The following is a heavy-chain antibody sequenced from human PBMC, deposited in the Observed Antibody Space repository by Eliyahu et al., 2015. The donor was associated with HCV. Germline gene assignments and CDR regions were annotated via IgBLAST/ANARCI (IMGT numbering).Heavy chain of an antibody. CDR1: GASITSYY. D-gene: IGHD1-26*01. CDR3: AKIKSGGASWDY. V-gene: IGHV4-59*01. Sequence: QVQLQESGPGLVRPSETLSLTCXVSGASITSYYWSWIRQPPGKGLEWIGYLYYTGTTNTNPSLKSRVTMSIATSKNQFSLRLTSVTAADTALYYCAKIKSGGASWDYWGQGILVTVAS. J-gene: IGHJ4*02. CDR2: LYYTGTT.